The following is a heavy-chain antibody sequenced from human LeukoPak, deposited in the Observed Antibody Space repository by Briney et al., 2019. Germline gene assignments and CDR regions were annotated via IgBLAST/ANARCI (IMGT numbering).Heavy chain of an antibody. J-gene: IGHJ5*02. CDR2: IYTSGST. Sequence: PSETLSLTCTVSGGSISSGSYYWSWIRQPAGKGLEWIGRIYTSGSTNYNPSLKSRVTISVDTSKNQFSLKLSSVTAADTAVYYCARGLNYYGSGSYYMYGNWFDPWGQGTLVTVSS. D-gene: IGHD3-10*01. CDR3: ARGLNYYGSGSYYMYGNWFDP. V-gene: IGHV4-61*02. CDR1: GGSISSGSYY.